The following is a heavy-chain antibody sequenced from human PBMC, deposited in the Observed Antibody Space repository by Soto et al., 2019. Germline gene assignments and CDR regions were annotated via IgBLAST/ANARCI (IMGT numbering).Heavy chain of an antibody. J-gene: IGHJ5*02. V-gene: IGHV3-30*19. D-gene: IGHD6-13*01. CDR1: GFTFSSYG. Sequence: GGSLRLSCAASGFTFSSYGMHWVRQAPGKGLEWVAVISYDGSNKYYADSVKGRFTISRDNSKNTLYLQMNSLRAEDTALYYCTRGNGYSSSWYHNWFDPWGQGTLVTVSS. CDR2: ISYDGSNK. CDR3: TRGNGYSSSWYHNWFDP.